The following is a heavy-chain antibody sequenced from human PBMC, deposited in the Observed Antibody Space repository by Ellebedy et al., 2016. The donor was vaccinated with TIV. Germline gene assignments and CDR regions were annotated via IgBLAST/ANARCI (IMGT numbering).Heavy chain of an antibody. CDR1: GYNFANYW. Sequence: PGGSLRLSCKGSGYNFANYWIGWVRQMPGIGLEWMGIIHPGDSDARYRPSFQGQVTISVDKTISTAYLHWSNLKASDTAMYYCARLGGHAQWYKYYGMDVWGQGTTVTVSS. J-gene: IGHJ6*02. CDR2: IHPGDSDA. V-gene: IGHV5-51*01. CDR3: ARLGGHAQWYKYYGMDV. D-gene: IGHD1-1*01.